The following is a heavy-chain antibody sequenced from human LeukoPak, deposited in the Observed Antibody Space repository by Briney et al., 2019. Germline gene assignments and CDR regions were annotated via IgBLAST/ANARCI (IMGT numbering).Heavy chain of an antibody. J-gene: IGHJ4*02. Sequence: VASVKVSCKASGYTFTGYYMHWVRQAPGQGLEWMGWINPNSGGTNYAQKFQGRVTMTRDTSISTAYMELSRLRSDDTAVYYCARDPVTMVRGANIPPEDYYFDYWGQGTLVTVSS. D-gene: IGHD3-10*01. CDR2: INPNSGGT. V-gene: IGHV1-2*02. CDR1: GYTFTGYY. CDR3: ARDPVTMVRGANIPPEDYYFDY.